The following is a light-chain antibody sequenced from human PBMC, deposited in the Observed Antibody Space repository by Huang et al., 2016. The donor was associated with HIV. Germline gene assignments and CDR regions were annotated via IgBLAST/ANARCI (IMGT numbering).Light chain of an antibody. J-gene: IGKJ3*01. CDR2: AAS. CDR1: QDIGSY. Sequence: IQLTQSPSSLSASVGDRVTITCRASQDIGSYLAWYQQKPGKAPNLLNYAASTLESGVPSRFSGSGSGTDFTLTINNLQPEDFATYYCLQLNSYPGAFGPGTNVDV. V-gene: IGKV1-9*01. CDR3: LQLNSYPGA.